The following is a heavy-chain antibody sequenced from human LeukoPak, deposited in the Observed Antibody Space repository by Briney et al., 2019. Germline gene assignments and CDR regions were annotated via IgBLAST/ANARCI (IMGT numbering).Heavy chain of an antibody. V-gene: IGHV3-43*02. CDR1: GFTFDDYA. CDR3: AKDQWLNFYNGMDV. Sequence: GGSLRLSCAASGFTFDDYAMHWVRQAPGQGLEWVSLICGDGDSTYYADSVKGRFTIFRDNSKNSLYLQMNSLRTEDTALYYCAKDQWLNFYNGMDVWGQGTTVTVSS. D-gene: IGHD5-18*01. J-gene: IGHJ6*02. CDR2: ICGDGDST.